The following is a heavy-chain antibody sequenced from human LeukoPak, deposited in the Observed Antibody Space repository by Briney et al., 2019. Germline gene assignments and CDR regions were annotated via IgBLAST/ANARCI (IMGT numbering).Heavy chain of an antibody. CDR1: GYTFTSYY. J-gene: IGHJ4*02. Sequence: ASVKVSCKASGYTFTSYYMHWVRQAPGQGLEWMGIINPSGGSTSYAQKFQGRVSMTADTSTSTAYMELRSLRSDDTAVYYWARSGRGTYYYFDLWGQGTLVTVSS. D-gene: IGHD1-26*01. CDR2: INPSGGST. V-gene: IGHV1-46*01. CDR3: ARSGRGTYYYFDL.